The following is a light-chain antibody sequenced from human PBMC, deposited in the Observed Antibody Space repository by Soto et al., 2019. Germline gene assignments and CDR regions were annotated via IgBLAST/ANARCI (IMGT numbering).Light chain of an antibody. V-gene: IGKV1-5*03. CDR1: ETINIW. CDR2: GAS. J-gene: IGKJ3*01. CDR3: QQYKSYFFT. Sequence: IQMTQSPSTLSASGGDRVIITCRASETINIWLAWYQQKPGKAPNLLIYGASTLQTGVRSRYRGRGSGTDLTLTISSLETDDLETYYCQQYKSYFFTCGPGTHVD.